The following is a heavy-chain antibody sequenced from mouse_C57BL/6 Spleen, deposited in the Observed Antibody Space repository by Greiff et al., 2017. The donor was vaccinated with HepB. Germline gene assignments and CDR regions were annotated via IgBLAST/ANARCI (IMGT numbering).Heavy chain of an antibody. CDR3: ARKDDGYNATVYFDC. Sequence: QVQLQQPGAELVKPGASVKMSCKASGYTFTSYWITWVKQRPGQGLEWIGDIYPGSGSTNYNEKFKSKATLTVDTSSSTAYMQLSSLTSEDSAVYYCARKDDGYNATVYFDCWGQGTTLTVSS. D-gene: IGHD2-3*01. V-gene: IGHV1-55*01. CDR2: IYPGSGST. J-gene: IGHJ2*01. CDR1: GYTFTSYW.